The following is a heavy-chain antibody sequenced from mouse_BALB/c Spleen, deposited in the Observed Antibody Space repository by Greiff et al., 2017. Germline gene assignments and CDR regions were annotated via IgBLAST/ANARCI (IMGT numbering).Heavy chain of an antibody. CDR3: TRGDWDAMDY. J-gene: IGHJ4*01. CDR1: GFTFSNYW. CDR2: IRLKSNNYAT. V-gene: IGHV6-6*02. Sequence: EVKLVESGGGLVQPGGSMKLSCVASGFTFSNYWMNWVRQSPEKGLEWVAEIRLKSNNYATHYAESVKGRFTISRDDSKSSVYLQMNNLRAEDTGIYYCTRGDWDAMDYWGQGTSVTVSS. D-gene: IGHD4-1*01.